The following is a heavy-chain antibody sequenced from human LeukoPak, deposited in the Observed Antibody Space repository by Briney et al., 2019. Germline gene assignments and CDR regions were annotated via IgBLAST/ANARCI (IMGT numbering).Heavy chain of an antibody. V-gene: IGHV3-30*02. CDR2: IRYDGSDK. CDR1: GFTFSSYG. CDR3: AKADSGSYYGLGDYFDY. D-gene: IGHD1-26*01. Sequence: GGSLRLSCAASGFTFSSYGMHWVRQAPGKGLVWVAFIRYDGSDKYYAESVKGRFTISRDNSKNTLYLQMNSLRAEDTAVYYCAKADSGSYYGLGDYFDYWSQGTLVTVSS. J-gene: IGHJ4*02.